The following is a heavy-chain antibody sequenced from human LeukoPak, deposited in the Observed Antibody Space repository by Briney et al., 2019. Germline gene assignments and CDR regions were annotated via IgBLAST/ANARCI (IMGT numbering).Heavy chain of an antibody. Sequence: SGTLSLACGVSGGSISGTNWWSGVRQPPGQGLERIGEISLAGQTNYNPSLNGRVTMSLDKSSNQLSLHLTSVTAADTATYFCSRESGPFCPFGYWGQGNLVIVSP. D-gene: IGHD1-26*01. J-gene: IGHJ4*02. V-gene: IGHV4-4*02. CDR2: ISLAGQT. CDR3: SRESGPFCPFGY. CDR1: GGSISGTNW.